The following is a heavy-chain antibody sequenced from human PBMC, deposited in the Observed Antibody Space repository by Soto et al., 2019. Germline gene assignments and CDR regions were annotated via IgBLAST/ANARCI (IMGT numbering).Heavy chain of an antibody. CDR1: GFTFSSYA. Sequence: EVPLLESGGDLVQPGGSLRLSCVASGFTFSSYAMNWFRQAPGQGLEWVSTISGSGSSTSYADSVKGRFSISRDNPKTTLVLQMNSLRAEDTAVYYCAKGTEAVAGNYFDLWGRGTLVTVSS. D-gene: IGHD6-19*01. CDR3: AKGTEAVAGNYFDL. V-gene: IGHV3-23*01. CDR2: ISGSGSST. J-gene: IGHJ2*01.